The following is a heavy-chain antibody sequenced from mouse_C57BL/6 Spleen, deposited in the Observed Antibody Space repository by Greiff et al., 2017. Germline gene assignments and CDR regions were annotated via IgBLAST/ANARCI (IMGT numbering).Heavy chain of an antibody. Sequence: EVQRVESGGGLVQPGGSMKLSCAASGFTFSDAWMDWVRQSPEKGLEWVAEIRNKANNHATYYAESVKGRFTISRDDSKSSVYLQMNSLRAEDTGIYYCTRPLYYYGSSFAYWGQGTLVTVSA. D-gene: IGHD1-1*01. CDR1: GFTFSDAW. J-gene: IGHJ3*01. CDR2: IRNKANNHAT. V-gene: IGHV6-6*01. CDR3: TRPLYYYGSSFAY.